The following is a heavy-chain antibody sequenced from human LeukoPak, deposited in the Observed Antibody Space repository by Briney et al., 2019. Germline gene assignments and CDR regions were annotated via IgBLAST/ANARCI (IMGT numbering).Heavy chain of an antibody. J-gene: IGHJ5*02. CDR1: GYTFTSYG. CDR3: ARDPSYDSSGYPNWFDP. Sequence: ASVKVSCKTSGYTFTSYGITWVRLAPGQGLEWMGWISAYNGNTNYAQMFQGRVIMTTDTSTNTAYMELRSLRADDTAMYYCARDPSYDSSGYPNWFDPWGQGTLVTVSS. V-gene: IGHV1-18*01. D-gene: IGHD3-22*01. CDR2: ISAYNGNT.